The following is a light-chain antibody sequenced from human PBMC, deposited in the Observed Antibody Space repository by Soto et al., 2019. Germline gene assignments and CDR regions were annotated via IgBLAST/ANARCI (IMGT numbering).Light chain of an antibody. CDR3: QQYGSSPWT. CDR1: QSVSSSY. Sequence: EIVLTQSPDTLSLSPGEGASLSCRASQSVSSSYLAWYQQKPGQAPRLLIYGASSRATGIPDRFSGSGSGTDFTLTISRLEPEDFAVYYCQQYGSSPWTFGQGTKVDIK. J-gene: IGKJ1*01. CDR2: GAS. V-gene: IGKV3-20*01.